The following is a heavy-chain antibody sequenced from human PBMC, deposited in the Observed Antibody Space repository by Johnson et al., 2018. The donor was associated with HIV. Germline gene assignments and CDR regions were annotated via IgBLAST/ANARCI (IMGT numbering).Heavy chain of an antibody. J-gene: IGHJ3*02. V-gene: IGHV3-15*01. Sequence: EKLVESGGGMVQPGGSLRLSCAASGFTFSNAWMSWVRQAPGKGLEWVGRIQSKTDGGPTDYAAPVKGRFTISRDDSKNTLYLQMNSLKTEDTAVYYCTAALRVKGIWGQGTMVTVSS. CDR1: GFTFSNAW. CDR2: IQSKTDGGPT. D-gene: IGHD2-15*01. CDR3: TAALRVKGI.